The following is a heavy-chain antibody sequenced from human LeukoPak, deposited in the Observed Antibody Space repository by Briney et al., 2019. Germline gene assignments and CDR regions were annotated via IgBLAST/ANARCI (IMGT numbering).Heavy chain of an antibody. CDR2: INHSGST. D-gene: IGHD3-22*01. J-gene: IGHJ4*02. Sequence: SETLSLTCAVYGGSFSGYYWSWIRQPPGKGLEWIGEINHSGSTNYNPSLKSRVTISVDTSKNQFSLKLSSVTAADTAVYYCARGADYYDRSGYLYFDYWGQGTLVTVSS. CDR3: ARGADYYDRSGYLYFDY. V-gene: IGHV4-34*01. CDR1: GGSFSGYY.